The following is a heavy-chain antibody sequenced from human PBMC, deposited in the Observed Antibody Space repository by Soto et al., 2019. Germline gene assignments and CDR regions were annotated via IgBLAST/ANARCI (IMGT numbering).Heavy chain of an antibody. V-gene: IGHV4-39*01. CDR3: ARNDVWGDYALNWFDP. Sequence: QLQLQESGPGLVKPSGTLSLTCTVSGGSISSSRYYWGWIRQPPGKGLEWIGSINYSGSTYYSPSLKSRVTISVDTSKNQFSLKLTSVTAADTAVYYCARNDVWGDYALNWFDPWGQGTLVTVSS. J-gene: IGHJ5*02. D-gene: IGHD4-17*01. CDR2: INYSGST. CDR1: GGSISSSRYY.